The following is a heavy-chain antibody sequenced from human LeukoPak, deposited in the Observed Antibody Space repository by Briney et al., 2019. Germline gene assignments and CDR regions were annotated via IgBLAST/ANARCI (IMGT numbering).Heavy chain of an antibody. D-gene: IGHD3-16*01. CDR1: GGSISSYY. Sequence: KTSETLSLTRTVSGGSISSYYWSWIRQPPGKGLEWIGYIYYSGSTNYNPSLKSRVTISVDTSKNQFSLKLSSVTAADTAVYYCARGVGALGYWGQGTLVTVSS. CDR3: ARGVGALGY. J-gene: IGHJ4*02. V-gene: IGHV4-59*01. CDR2: IYYSGST.